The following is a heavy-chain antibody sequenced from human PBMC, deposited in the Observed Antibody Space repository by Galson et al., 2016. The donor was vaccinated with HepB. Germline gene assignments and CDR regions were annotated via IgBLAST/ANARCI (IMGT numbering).Heavy chain of an antibody. J-gene: IGHJ3*02. CDR3: AKSGDDNGDPNDAFDI. CDR1: GFTFSSFA. Sequence: SLRLSCAASGFTFSSFAMSWVRQAPGKGLEWVSTISGSGGDTYYADSVKGRFTISRDNSKNIVYLQMKNLRAEDTAIYFRAKSGDDNGDPNDAFDIWGQGTLITVSS. CDR2: ISGSGGDT. V-gene: IGHV3-23*01. D-gene: IGHD4-17*01.